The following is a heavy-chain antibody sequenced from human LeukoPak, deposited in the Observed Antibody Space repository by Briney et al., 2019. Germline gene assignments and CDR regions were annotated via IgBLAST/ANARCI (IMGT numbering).Heavy chain of an antibody. CDR2: VSYEGTNK. V-gene: IGHV3-30-3*01. CDR1: GFTFSSYA. Sequence: GSLRLSCAASGFTFSSYAMHWVRQAPGKGLEWVAVVSYEGTNKYYADSVKGRFTISRDNSKNTLYLQMNSLRAEDTAMYYCARGPSYSSGWYSGRWFDPRGQGTLVTVSS. J-gene: IGHJ5*02. CDR3: ARGPSYSSGWYSGRWFDP. D-gene: IGHD6-19*01.